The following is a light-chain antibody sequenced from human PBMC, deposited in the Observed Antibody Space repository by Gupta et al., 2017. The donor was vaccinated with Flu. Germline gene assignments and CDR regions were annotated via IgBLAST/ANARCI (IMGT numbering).Light chain of an antibody. CDR1: QSVSSY. V-gene: IGKV3-11*01. CDR3: QQRSNWPPLT. J-gene: IGKJ4*01. CDR2: DAS. Sequence: EIVLTQSLATLSLSPEERATLSCRASQSVSSYLAWYQQKPGQWPRLLIYDASNRATGIPARFSGSGSGTDFTLTISSLEPEDFAVYYCQQRSNWPPLTFGGGTQVEIK.